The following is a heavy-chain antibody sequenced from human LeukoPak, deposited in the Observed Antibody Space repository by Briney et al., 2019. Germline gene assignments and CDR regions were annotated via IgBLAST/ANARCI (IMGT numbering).Heavy chain of an antibody. D-gene: IGHD2-21*02. J-gene: IGHJ4*02. CDR2: IKQDGGEE. CDR1: GFTFSS. V-gene: IGHV3-7*01. Sequence: GGSLRLSCAASGFTFSSMNWVRQAPGKRLEWVANIKQDGGEEYYVDSVKGRFTISRDNAKNSLYLQMNSLRAEDTAVYYCAAGFEGGDCCWGQGTLVTVSS. CDR3: AAGFEGGDCC.